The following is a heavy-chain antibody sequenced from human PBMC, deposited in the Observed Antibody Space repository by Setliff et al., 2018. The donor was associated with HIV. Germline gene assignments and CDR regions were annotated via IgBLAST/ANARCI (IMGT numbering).Heavy chain of an antibody. CDR2: IYTSGST. Sequence: SETLSLTCTVSGDSISGGSSYWSWIRQPAGKGLEWIGRIYTSGSTNYNPSLKSRVTISVDTSKNQFSLKMNSATAADTALYYCVRDAEGVAAGVIYFYMDVWGKGTTVTVSS. J-gene: IGHJ6*03. CDR3: VRDAEGVAAGVIYFYMDV. D-gene: IGHD2-8*01. CDR1: GDSISGGSSY. V-gene: IGHV4-61*02.